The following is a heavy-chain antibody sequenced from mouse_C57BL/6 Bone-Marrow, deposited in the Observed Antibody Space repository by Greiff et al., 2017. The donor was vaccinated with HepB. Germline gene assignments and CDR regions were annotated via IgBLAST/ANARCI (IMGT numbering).Heavy chain of an antibody. CDR2: IWTGGGT. J-gene: IGHJ4*01. CDR1: GCALTSYA. D-gene: IGHD2-3*01. V-gene: IGHV2-9-1*01. Sequence: VQLQQSGPGLGGPAQSMCITCTVSGCALTSYAISWVRQPPGKGLEWLGVIWTGGGTNYNSALKSRLSISKDNSKSQVFLKMNSLQTDDTARYYCARGWLPTTAMDYWGQGTSVTVSS. CDR3: ARGWLPTTAMDY.